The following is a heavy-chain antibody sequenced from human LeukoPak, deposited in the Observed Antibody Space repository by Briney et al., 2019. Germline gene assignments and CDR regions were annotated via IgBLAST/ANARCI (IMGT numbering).Heavy chain of an antibody. V-gene: IGHV1-69*04. Sequence: SVKVSCKASGGTFSSYAISWLRQAPGQGLEWMGRIIPILGIANYAQKFQGRVTITADKSTSTAYMELSSLRSEDTAVYYCAREKYYYDSRNFDYWGQGTLVTVSS. CDR3: AREKYYYDSRNFDY. CDR1: GGTFSSYA. D-gene: IGHD3-22*01. CDR2: IIPILGIA. J-gene: IGHJ4*02.